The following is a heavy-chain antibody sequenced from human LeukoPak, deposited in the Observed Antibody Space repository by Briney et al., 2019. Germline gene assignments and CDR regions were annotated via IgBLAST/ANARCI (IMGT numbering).Heavy chain of an antibody. J-gene: IGHJ4*02. V-gene: IGHV4-4*02. D-gene: IGHD1-1*01. CDR3: ARVSINNWRSCDY. Sequence: SETLSLTCAVSGGSISSNNWWGWVRQPPGKGLEWIGEIYHSGSPNYNPSLKSRVTISVDKSRNHFSLNLSSVTAADTAVYYCARVSINNWRSCDYWGQGTLVTVSS. CDR2: IYHSGSP. CDR1: GGSISSNNW.